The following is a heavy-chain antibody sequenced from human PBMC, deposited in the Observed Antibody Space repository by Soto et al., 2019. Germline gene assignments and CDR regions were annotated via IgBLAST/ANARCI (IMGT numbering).Heavy chain of an antibody. CDR1: GVTFSSFA. J-gene: IGHJ4*02. V-gene: IGHV3-23*01. CDR3: AKAETYDFWSGLHFDY. D-gene: IGHD3-3*01. Sequence: PGGSPRLSCVASGVTFSSFAMSWVRQAPGKGLEWVSTISGSGGSTYYADSVKGRLTISRDNSKNTLSLHINSLRAEDTAVYYCAKAETYDFWSGLHFDYWGQGTLVTVSS. CDR2: ISGSGGST.